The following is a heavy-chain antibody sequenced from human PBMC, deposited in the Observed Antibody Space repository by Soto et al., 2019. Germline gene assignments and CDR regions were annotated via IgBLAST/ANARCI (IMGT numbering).Heavy chain of an antibody. CDR1: GFTFSSYG. D-gene: IGHD1-26*01. J-gene: IGHJ4*02. CDR2: ISYDGSNK. V-gene: IGHV3-30*18. Sequence: QVPLVESGGGVVEPWRSLRLSCAASGFTFSSYGMHWVRQAPGNGLEWVAVISYDGSNKYYADSVTGRFTSSGDNSKNTPYLQMNSLRAEDTAVYYSAKDHRSGSYGYWGQGTLVTVSS. CDR3: AKDHRSGSYGY.